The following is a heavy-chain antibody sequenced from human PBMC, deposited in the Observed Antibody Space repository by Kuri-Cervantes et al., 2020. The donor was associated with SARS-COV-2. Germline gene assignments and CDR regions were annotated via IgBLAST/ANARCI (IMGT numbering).Heavy chain of an antibody. CDR1: GGFFSGFY. Sequence: SQTLSLTCAVYGGFFSGFYWSWIRQAPGKGLEWIGEINHSGSANYSPSPRSLVTISVDTSKNQFSLKLSSVTAADTAVYYCARGRIRPFDYWGQGTLVTVSS. J-gene: IGHJ4*02. CDR3: ARGRIRPFDY. CDR2: INHSGSA. V-gene: IGHV4-34*01.